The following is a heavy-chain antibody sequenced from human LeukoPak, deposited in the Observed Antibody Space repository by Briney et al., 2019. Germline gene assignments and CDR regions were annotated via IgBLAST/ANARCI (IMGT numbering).Heavy chain of an antibody. CDR1: GGSFSGYY. CDR3: ARGPRDYVWGSSNWFDP. J-gene: IGHJ5*02. Sequence: PSETLSLTCAVYGGSFSGYYWSWIRQPPGKGLEWIGEINHSGSTNYNPSLKSRVTISVDTSKNQFSPKLSSVTAADTAVYYCARGPRDYVWGSSNWFDPWGQGTLVTVSS. CDR2: INHSGST. V-gene: IGHV4-34*01. D-gene: IGHD3-16*01.